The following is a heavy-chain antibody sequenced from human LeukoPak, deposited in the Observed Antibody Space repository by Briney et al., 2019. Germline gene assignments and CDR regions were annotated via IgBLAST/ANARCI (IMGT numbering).Heavy chain of an antibody. D-gene: IGHD1-26*01. CDR2: IKQDGSEK. V-gene: IGHV3-7*01. CDR3: ASLLSGSNQINDY. CDR1: GFTLSSYW. J-gene: IGHJ4*02. Sequence: GGSLRLPCAASGFTLSSYWMSWVRQAPGKGLEWVANIKQDGSEKYYVDSVKGRFTISRDNAKNSLYLQMNSLRAEDTAVYYCASLLSGSNQINDYWGQGTLVTVSS.